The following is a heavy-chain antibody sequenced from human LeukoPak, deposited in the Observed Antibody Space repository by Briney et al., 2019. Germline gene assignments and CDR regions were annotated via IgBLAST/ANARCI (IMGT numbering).Heavy chain of an antibody. J-gene: IGHJ4*02. CDR1: GGSISSYY. D-gene: IGHD3-16*01. Sequence: SETLSLTCTVSGGSISSYYWSWIRQPPGKGLDWIGYISYSGSTNYNPSLKSRVTTSVDTSKNQFSLKLSSVTAADTAVYYCAREPRWAGDLGGFDSWGQGPLVTVSS. V-gene: IGHV4-59*12. CDR3: AREPRWAGDLGGFDS. CDR2: ISYSGST.